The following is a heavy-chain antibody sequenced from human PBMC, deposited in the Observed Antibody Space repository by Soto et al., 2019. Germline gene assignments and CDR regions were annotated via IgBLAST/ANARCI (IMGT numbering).Heavy chain of an antibody. CDR3: AREGTAAGGDWFDP. J-gene: IGHJ5*02. Sequence: QVQLQESGPGLVKPSQTLSLTCTFSGGSISSGGYYWSWIRQHPGKGLEWIGYIYYSGSTYYNPSLKSRVTISVDTSKNQFSLKLSSVTAADTAVYYCAREGTAAGGDWFDPWGQGTLVTVSS. D-gene: IGHD6-25*01. CDR2: IYYSGST. V-gene: IGHV4-31*03. CDR1: GGSISSGGYY.